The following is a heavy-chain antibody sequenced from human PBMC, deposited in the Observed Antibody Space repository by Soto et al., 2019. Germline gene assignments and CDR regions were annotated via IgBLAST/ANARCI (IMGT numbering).Heavy chain of an antibody. CDR3: ARDLGWAFDC. D-gene: IGHD6-19*01. V-gene: IGHV3-48*02. CDR1: GFTFSSFS. Sequence: ESWGGLVQRGGSLRLSCAASGFTFSSFSMNWVRQAPGRGLEWISYIGGGGRLISYADSVKGRFAISSDNAQNSLYLQMDSLRDEDTAVYYCARDLGWAFDCWGQGTLVTVSS. J-gene: IGHJ4*02. CDR2: IGGGGRLI.